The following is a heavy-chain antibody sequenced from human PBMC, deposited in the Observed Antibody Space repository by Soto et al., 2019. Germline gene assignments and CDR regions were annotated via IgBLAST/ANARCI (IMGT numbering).Heavy chain of an antibody. CDR3: ASVVPRGSYYYYGMDV. D-gene: IGHD3-10*01. CDR1: GFTFSSYA. V-gene: IGHV3-30-3*01. Sequence: QVQLVESGGGVVQPGRSLRLSCAASGFTFSSYAMHWVRQAPGKGLEWVAVISYDGSNKYYADSVKGRFTISRDNSKNTLYLQMNSLRAGDTAVYYCASVVPRGSYYYYGMDVWGQGTTVTVSS. J-gene: IGHJ6*02. CDR2: ISYDGSNK.